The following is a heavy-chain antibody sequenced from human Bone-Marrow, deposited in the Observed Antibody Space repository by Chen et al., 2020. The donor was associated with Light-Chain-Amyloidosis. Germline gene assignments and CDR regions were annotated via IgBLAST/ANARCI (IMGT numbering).Heavy chain of an antibody. J-gene: IGHJ3*02. CDR3: ARGPSEVKFGVVISAFAFDI. CDR2: IYYSGNT. CDR1: GGSIMSSSNF. D-gene: IGHD3-3*01. V-gene: IGHV4-39*07. Sequence: QLQLQESGPRLVKSSGTLFLTCTVSGGSIMSSSNFWGWLRQAPGKGLEWIGSIYYSGNTYMNSSLKNRVARSVDTSNHQFSLRLNSVTAADTAMYYCARGPSEVKFGVVISAFAFDIWGQGTMLTVSS.